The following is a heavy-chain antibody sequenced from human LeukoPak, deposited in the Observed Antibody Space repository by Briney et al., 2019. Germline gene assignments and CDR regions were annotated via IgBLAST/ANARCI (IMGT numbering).Heavy chain of an antibody. V-gene: IGHV4-4*07. J-gene: IGHJ4*02. CDR3: ARDGFWSGYSGTGIFDY. Sequence: SETLSLTCTVSGGSISSYYWSWIRQPAGKGLEWIGRIYTSGSTNYNPSLKSRVTMSVDTSKNQFSLKLSSMAAADTAVYYCARDGFWSGYSGTGIFDYWGQGTLVTVSS. CDR1: GGSISSYY. CDR2: IYTSGST. D-gene: IGHD3-3*01.